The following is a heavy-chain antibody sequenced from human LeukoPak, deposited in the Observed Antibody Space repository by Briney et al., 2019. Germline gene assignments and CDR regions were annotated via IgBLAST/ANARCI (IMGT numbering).Heavy chain of an antibody. CDR2: IYYSGST. Sequence: SETLSLTCTVSGGSISSSSYYWGWIRQPPGKGLEWIGSIYYSGSTYYNPSLKSRVTISVDTSKNQFSLKLSSVTAADTAVYYCARRPRGYSYGYFSDYWGQGTLVTVSS. CDR1: GGSISSSSYY. V-gene: IGHV4-39*01. D-gene: IGHD5-18*01. J-gene: IGHJ4*02. CDR3: ARRPRGYSYGYFSDY.